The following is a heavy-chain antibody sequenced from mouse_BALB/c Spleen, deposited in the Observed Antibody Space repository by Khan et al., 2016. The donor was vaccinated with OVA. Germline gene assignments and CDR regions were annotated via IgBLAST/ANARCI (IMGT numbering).Heavy chain of an antibody. Sequence: QVQLKESGPGLVAPSQSLSITCTVSGFSLTNYGVHWVRQPPGKGLEWLGVIWAGGSTNYNSALMSRLSISKDNSKSQVFLKMNSLQTDDTAMYFGARNREPDYFDYWGQGTTLTVSS. CDR1: GFSLTNYG. CDR2: IWAGGST. V-gene: IGHV2-9*02. J-gene: IGHJ2*01. CDR3: ARNREPDYFDY.